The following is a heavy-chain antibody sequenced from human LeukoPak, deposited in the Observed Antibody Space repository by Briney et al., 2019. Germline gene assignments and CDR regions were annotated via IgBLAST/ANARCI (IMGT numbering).Heavy chain of an antibody. J-gene: IGHJ5*02. V-gene: IGHV5-51*01. CDR3: ARRGYYDSSGNNNWFDP. CDR2: IYPINSDT. Sequence: GESLKISCKGSGYSFTSYWNGWGRQMPGKGLEWMGIIYPINSDTRYSPSFQGQVTISADKSISTAYLQWSSLKASDTAMYYCARRGYYDSSGNNNWFDPWGQGTLVTVSS. D-gene: IGHD3-22*01. CDR1: GYSFTSYW.